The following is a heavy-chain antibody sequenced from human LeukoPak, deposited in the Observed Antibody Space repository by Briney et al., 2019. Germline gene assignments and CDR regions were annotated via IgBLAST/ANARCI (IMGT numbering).Heavy chain of an antibody. D-gene: IGHD5-18*01. V-gene: IGHV3-21*01. J-gene: IGHJ2*01. CDR3: ARDPGPKGYKNWYFDL. Sequence: GGSLRLSCAASGFTFSSYSMNWVRQAPGKGLEWVSSISSSSSYIYYADSVKGRFTISRDNAKNSLYLQMNSLRAEDTAVYYCARDPGPKGYKNWYFDLWGRGTLVTVSS. CDR1: GFTFSSYS. CDR2: ISSSSSYI.